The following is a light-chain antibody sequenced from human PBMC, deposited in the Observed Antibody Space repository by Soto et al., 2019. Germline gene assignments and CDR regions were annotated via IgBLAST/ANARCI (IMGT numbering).Light chain of an antibody. J-gene: IGLJ2*01. CDR1: SSNIGDNF. V-gene: IGLV1-51*01. CDR2: YNS. Sequence: QSVLTQPPSMSAAPGQKVPISCSGSSSNIGDNFVSWYQHLPGTAPKLLIFYNSQRPSEIPDRFFGSKSGTIATLAITGPQTGDEAVYYCATWDSKLSAVVFGGGTKLTVL. CDR3: ATWDSKLSAVV.